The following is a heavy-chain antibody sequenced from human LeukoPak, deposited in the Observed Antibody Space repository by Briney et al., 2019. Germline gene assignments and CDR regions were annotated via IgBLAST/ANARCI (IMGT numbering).Heavy chain of an antibody. J-gene: IGHJ4*02. CDR3: ARTLPGDYADS. V-gene: IGHV4-34*01. CDR2: INHSGST. Sequence: SETLSLTCAVYGGSFSGYYWSWIRQPPGKGLEWIGEINHSGSTNYNPSLKSRVTISVDTSKNQFSLTLTSLTAADTAVYYCARTLPGDYADSWGQGTLVTVSS. D-gene: IGHD1-14*01. CDR1: GGSFSGYY.